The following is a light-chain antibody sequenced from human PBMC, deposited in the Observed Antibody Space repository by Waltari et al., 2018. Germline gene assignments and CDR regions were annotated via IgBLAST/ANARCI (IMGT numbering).Light chain of an antibody. J-gene: IGLJ2*01. V-gene: IGLV2-23*03. CDR1: SRDVGSSNL. CDR2: EGS. Sequence: QSALTQPASLSGSPGQSITISCTGTSRDVGSSNLVSWYQQHPGKAPKLIIYEGSKRPSGVSNALSGSKSGNTASLTISGLQAEDEADYHCCSYAGGSAFVVFGGGTKLTVL. CDR3: CSYAGGSAFVV.